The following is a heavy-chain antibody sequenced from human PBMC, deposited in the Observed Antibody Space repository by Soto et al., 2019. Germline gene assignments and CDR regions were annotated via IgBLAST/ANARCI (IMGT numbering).Heavy chain of an antibody. Sequence: GESLKISCKGSGYSFTSYWISWVRQMPGKGLEWMGRIDPSDSYTNYSPSFQGHVTISADKSISTAYLQWSSLKASDTAMYYWAIDCSSTSCFSYGMDVWGQGTTVTVSS. V-gene: IGHV5-10-1*01. D-gene: IGHD2-2*01. CDR2: IDPSDSYT. CDR1: GYSFTSYW. J-gene: IGHJ6*02. CDR3: AIDCSSTSCFSYGMDV.